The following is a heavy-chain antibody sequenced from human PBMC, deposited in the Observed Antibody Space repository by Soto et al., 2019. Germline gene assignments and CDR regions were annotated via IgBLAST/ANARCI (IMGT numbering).Heavy chain of an antibody. CDR2: ISGSGGST. V-gene: IGHV3-23*01. Sequence: EVQLLESGGGLVQPGGSLRLSCAASGFTFSSYAMSWVRQAPGKGLEWVSAISGSGGSTYYADSVKGRFTISRDNSKNKLYLQMNSLRAEDTAVYYCAKDKVNVLLWFGELLYYFDYWGQGTLVTVSS. J-gene: IGHJ4*02. CDR3: AKDKVNVLLWFGELLYYFDY. D-gene: IGHD3-10*01. CDR1: GFTFSSYA.